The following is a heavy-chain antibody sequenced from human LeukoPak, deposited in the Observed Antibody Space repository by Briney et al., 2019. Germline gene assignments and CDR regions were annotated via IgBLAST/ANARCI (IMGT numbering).Heavy chain of an antibody. CDR1: GGSISSYY. D-gene: IGHD6-19*01. J-gene: IGHJ3*02. V-gene: IGHV4-4*07. CDR3: ARVLSYSSGWYRGGTDDAFDI. CDR2: IYTSGST. Sequence: SETLSLTCTASGGSISSYYWSWIRQPAGKGLEWIGRIYTSGSTNYNPSLKSRVTMSVDTSKNQFSLKLSSVTAADTAVYYCARVLSYSSGWYRGGTDDAFDIWGQGTIVTVSS.